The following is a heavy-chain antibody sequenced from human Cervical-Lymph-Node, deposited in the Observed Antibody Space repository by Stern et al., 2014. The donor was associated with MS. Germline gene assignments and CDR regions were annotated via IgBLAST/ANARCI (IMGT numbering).Heavy chain of an antibody. V-gene: IGHV1-2*02. J-gene: IGHJ4*02. CDR1: GYTFTAYF. Sequence: VQLLESGAEVERPGASVKVSCKASGYTFTAYFLHWVRQAPGQGLEWMGWISPKTGSATYAQKLQDRVTMTRDTSINTGYMEVSSLRSDDTAVYYCARDRGSYSDYWGQGTLVAVSS. D-gene: IGHD1-26*01. CDR3: ARDRGSYSDY. CDR2: ISPKTGSA.